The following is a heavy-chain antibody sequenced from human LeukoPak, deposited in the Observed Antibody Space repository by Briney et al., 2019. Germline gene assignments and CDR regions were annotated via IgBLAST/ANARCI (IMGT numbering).Heavy chain of an antibody. CDR3: ASGVFDYGDYVFDY. V-gene: IGHV3-53*01. J-gene: IGHJ4*02. CDR1: RFTFSTYA. D-gene: IGHD4-17*01. Sequence: GGSLRLSCAASRFTFSTYAMSWVRQPPGKGLEWVSVIYSGGSTYYADSVKGRFTISRDNSKNTLYLQMNSLRAEDTAVYYCASGVFDYGDYVFDYWGQGTLVTVSP. CDR2: IYSGGST.